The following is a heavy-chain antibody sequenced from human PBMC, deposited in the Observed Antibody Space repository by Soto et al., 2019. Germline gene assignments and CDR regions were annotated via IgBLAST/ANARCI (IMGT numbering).Heavy chain of an antibody. D-gene: IGHD2-8*01. CDR2: INPSGGST. Sequence: ASVKVSCKASGYTFTSYAMHWVRQAPGQRLEWMGWINPSGGSTSYAQKFQGRVTMTRDTSTSTVYMELSSLRSEDTAVYYCARSRLMVYDAFDIWGHGTMVTVSS. V-gene: IGHV1-46*01. CDR1: GYTFTSYA. CDR3: ARSRLMVYDAFDI. J-gene: IGHJ3*02.